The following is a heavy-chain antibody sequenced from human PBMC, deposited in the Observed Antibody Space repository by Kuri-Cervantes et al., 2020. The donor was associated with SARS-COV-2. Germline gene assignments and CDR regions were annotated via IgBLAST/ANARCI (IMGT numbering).Heavy chain of an antibody. CDR2: ISSSGSAI. Sequence: GGSLRLSCAVSGFTFSSYEMHWVRQAPGKGLEWVSYISSSGSAIYYADSVKGRFTISRDNAKNSLYLQMNSLRDEDTAVYYCARESRDAYNLGSFDLWGRGTLVTVSS. J-gene: IGHJ2*01. V-gene: IGHV3-48*03. CDR1: GFTFSSYE. D-gene: IGHD5-24*01. CDR3: ARESRDAYNLGSFDL.